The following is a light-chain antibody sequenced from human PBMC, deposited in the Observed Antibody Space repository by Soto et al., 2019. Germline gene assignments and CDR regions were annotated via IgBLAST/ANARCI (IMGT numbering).Light chain of an antibody. CDR3: QKYNSALIT. CDR2: AAS. J-gene: IGKJ5*01. V-gene: IGKV1-27*01. CDR1: QGISNY. Sequence: DLQMTQSPSSLSASVGDRVTITCRASQGISNYLAWYQQKPGKVPKLLIYAASTLQSGVPSRFNGSGSGTDFTLTISSLQPEDVATYYCQKYNSALITFGQGTRLEIK.